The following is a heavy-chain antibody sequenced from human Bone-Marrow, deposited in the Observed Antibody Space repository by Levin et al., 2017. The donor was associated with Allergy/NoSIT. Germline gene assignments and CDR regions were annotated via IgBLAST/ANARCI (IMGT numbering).Heavy chain of an antibody. CDR2: IIPIFGST. Sequence: ASVKVSCKAPRGTFDSYTIIWVRQAPGQGLEWLGGIIPIFGSTKYAQKFQDRVTLTADETTSTAYMELTSLTFNDTAVYFCARGEYSASWYLDYWGQGTLVTVSS. D-gene: IGHD2-2*01. J-gene: IGHJ4*02. CDR1: RGTFDSYT. V-gene: IGHV1-69*13. CDR3: ARGEYSASWYLDY.